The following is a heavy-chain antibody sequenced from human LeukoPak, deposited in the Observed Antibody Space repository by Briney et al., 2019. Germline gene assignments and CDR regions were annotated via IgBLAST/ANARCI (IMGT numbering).Heavy chain of an antibody. V-gene: IGHV3-7*01. CDR1: GFIFSSFW. CDR2: IKPDGSLQ. Sequence: PGGSLRLSCTASGFIFSSFWMAWVRQAPGKGLEWVANIKPDGSLQFYGDSVKGRFTISRDNAKNSLYPQMNNLRAEDTALYYCATSYDSSGCDWGQGTLVTVSS. D-gene: IGHD3-22*01. CDR3: ATSYDSSGCD. J-gene: IGHJ4*02.